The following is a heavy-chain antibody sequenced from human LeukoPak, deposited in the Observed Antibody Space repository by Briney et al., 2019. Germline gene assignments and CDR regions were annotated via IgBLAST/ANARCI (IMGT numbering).Heavy chain of an antibody. Sequence: PGGSLRLSCAPSGFTVSSNYMSWVRQAPGKGLEWVSLIYSGGSTYYADSVKGRFTISRDNSKNTLYLQMNSLRAEDTAVYYCASRDKGYYYGMDVWGQGTTVTVSS. J-gene: IGHJ6*02. V-gene: IGHV3-66*01. CDR1: GFTVSSNY. D-gene: IGHD5-24*01. CDR2: IYSGGST. CDR3: ASRDKGYYYGMDV.